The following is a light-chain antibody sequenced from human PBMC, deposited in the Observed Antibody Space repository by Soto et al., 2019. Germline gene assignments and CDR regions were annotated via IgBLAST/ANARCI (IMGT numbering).Light chain of an antibody. V-gene: IGKV3-15*01. CDR3: QQYNHWPLT. CDR2: GAS. J-gene: IGKJ4*01. CDR1: QIFIDS. Sequence: VLTQSPATLSVSPGERATLSYRASQIFIDSLAWYQRKSGQAPRLLIYGASTRATGIPARFSGSGSGTEFTLTISSLQSEDFGDYYCQQYNHWPLTFGVVTKSDIK.